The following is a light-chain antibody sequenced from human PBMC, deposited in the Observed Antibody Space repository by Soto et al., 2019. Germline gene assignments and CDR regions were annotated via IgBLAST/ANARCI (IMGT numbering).Light chain of an antibody. CDR1: SSDVGSCKY. J-gene: IGLJ2*01. CDR3: SSYADSNNVEVL. CDR2: EVI. Sequence: QSALTQPPSASRSPGQSVTIACTGTSSDVGSCKYVSWYQQHPGKAPKLIIYEVIKRPSGVPDRFSGSKSGNTASLTVSGLQAEDEADYYCSSYADSNNVEVLFGGGTKLTVL. V-gene: IGLV2-8*02.